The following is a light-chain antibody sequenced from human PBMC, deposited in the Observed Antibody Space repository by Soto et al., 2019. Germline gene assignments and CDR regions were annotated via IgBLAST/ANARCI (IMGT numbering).Light chain of an antibody. V-gene: IGKV3-15*01. CDR1: QSVRSN. CDR3: QQYNNWPGT. J-gene: IGKJ1*01. CDR2: GAS. Sequence: EIVMTQSPATLSVSPGERATLSCRANQSVRSNLAWYHQKPGQAPRLLIYGASTRATGIPARFSGSGSGTEFTLTISSLQSEDFAVYYCQQYNNWPGTFGQGTKVDIK.